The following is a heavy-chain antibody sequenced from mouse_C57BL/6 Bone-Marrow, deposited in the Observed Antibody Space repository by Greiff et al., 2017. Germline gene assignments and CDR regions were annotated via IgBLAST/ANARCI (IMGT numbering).Heavy chain of an antibody. J-gene: IGHJ3*01. CDR2: IDPSDSYT. D-gene: IGHD4-1*01. CDR3: ARKKLGRD. Sequence: QVQLQQPGAELVMPGASVKLSCKASGYTFTSYWMHWVKQRPGQGLEWIGEIDPSDSYTNYNQKFKGKSTLTVDKSSSTAHMQLSSLTSEDSAVYYCARKKLGRDWGQGTLVTVSA. CDR1: GYTFTSYW. V-gene: IGHV1-69*01.